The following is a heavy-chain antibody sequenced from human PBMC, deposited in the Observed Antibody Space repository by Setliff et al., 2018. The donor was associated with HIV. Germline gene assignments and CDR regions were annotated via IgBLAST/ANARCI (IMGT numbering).Heavy chain of an antibody. V-gene: IGHV3-23*01. J-gene: IGHJ4*02. CDR1: GFTFSTYA. CDR2: IGAVGGPT. Sequence: PGGSLRLSCAASGFTFSTYAMGWVRQAPGKGLEWVSTIGAVGGPTHYADSVKGRFTISRDNSKNTLYLEMTSLRAEDTAVYHCAKDMNYNNDYPGVLGSWGRGTLVTVSS. CDR3: AKDMNYNNDYPGVLGS. D-gene: IGHD3-16*01.